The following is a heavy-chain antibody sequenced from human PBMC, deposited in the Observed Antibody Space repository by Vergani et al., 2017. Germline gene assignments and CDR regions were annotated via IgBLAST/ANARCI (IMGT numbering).Heavy chain of an antibody. D-gene: IGHD3-3*01. CDR3: AREPECFGSGYYTFGYYYYMDV. CDR2: ISAYNGNT. CDR1: GYTFTSYG. Sequence: QVQLVQSGAEVKKPGASVKVSCKASGYTFTSYGISWVRQAPGQGLEWMGWISAYNGNTNYAQKIQGRVTMTTDTSTRTAYMELGSLRSDGPAVYYSAREPECFGSGYYTFGYYYYMDVWGKGTTVTVSS. V-gene: IGHV1-18*04. J-gene: IGHJ6*03.